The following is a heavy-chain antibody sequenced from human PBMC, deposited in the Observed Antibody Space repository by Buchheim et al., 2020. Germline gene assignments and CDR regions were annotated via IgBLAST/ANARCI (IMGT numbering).Heavy chain of an antibody. CDR3: ARQSGYPKHWYFDL. Sequence: QVQLQESGPGLVKPSETLSLTCTVSGGSISSYYWSWIRQPPGKGLEWIGYIYYSGSTNYNPPLKSRVTISVDTSKNQFSLKLSSVTAADTAVYYCARQSGYPKHWYFDLWGRGTL. V-gene: IGHV4-59*08. J-gene: IGHJ2*01. D-gene: IGHD5-18*01. CDR2: IYYSGST. CDR1: GGSISSYY.